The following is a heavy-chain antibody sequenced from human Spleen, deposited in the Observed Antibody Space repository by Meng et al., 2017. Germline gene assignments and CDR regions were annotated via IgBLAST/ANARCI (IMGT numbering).Heavy chain of an antibody. V-gene: IGHV4-38-2*02. J-gene: IGHJ6*02. Sequence: SETLSLTCTVSGYSISSGYYWGWIRQPPGKGLEWIGSIYHSGSTYYNPSLKSRVTISVDTSKNQFSLKLSSVTAADTAVYYCARAPVLRTMVRGDDMDVWGQGTTVTVSS. CDR2: IYHSGST. CDR3: ARAPVLRTMVRGDDMDV. D-gene: IGHD3-10*01. CDR1: GYSISSGYY.